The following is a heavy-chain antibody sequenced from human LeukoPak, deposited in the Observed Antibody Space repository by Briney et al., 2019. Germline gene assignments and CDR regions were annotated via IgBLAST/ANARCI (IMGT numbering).Heavy chain of an antibody. D-gene: IGHD3-16*02. V-gene: IGHV4-31*03. CDR2: IYYGGST. Sequence: SETLSLTCTVSGGSISSGGYYCSWIRQHPGRGLEWIGYIYYGGSTYYNPSLKSRVTMSLDTSKNQFSLKLSSVTAADTAVYYCASVPRGGSYDYVWGSYRYYDAFDIWGQGTMVTVSS. J-gene: IGHJ3*02. CDR3: ASVPRGGSYDYVWGSYRYYDAFDI. CDR1: GGSISSGGYY.